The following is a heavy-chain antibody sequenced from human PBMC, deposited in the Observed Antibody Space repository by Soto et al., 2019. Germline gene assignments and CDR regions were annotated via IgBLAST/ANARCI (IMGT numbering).Heavy chain of an antibody. V-gene: IGHV3-30-3*01. Sequence: QVHLVESGGGVIQPGRSLRLSCAASGLTFSKYAMHWVRQAPGKGLEWVAFISYDGTNRCYPDSVKGRFTISRDNSKNTLYLQRNSLKTEDTAVYYCARESSSTVTTGGGGSAKDYWGQGTLVTVSS. CDR1: GLTFSKYA. CDR2: ISYDGTNR. CDR3: ARESSSTVTTGGGGSAKDY. D-gene: IGHD4-17*01. J-gene: IGHJ4*02.